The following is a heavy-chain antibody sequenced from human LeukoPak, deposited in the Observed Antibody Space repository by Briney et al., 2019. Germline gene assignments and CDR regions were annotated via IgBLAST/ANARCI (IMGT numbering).Heavy chain of an antibody. CDR1: GFTFSSYG. Sequence: GGSLRLSCAASGFTFSSYGMHWVRQAPGKGLEWVAYIRYDGSNKYYADSVKGRFTISRDNSKNTLYLQMNSLRAEDTAVYYCAKGGARELLVDAFDIWGQGTMVTVSS. V-gene: IGHV3-30*02. CDR3: AKGGARELLVDAFDI. D-gene: IGHD1-26*01. CDR2: IRYDGSNK. J-gene: IGHJ3*02.